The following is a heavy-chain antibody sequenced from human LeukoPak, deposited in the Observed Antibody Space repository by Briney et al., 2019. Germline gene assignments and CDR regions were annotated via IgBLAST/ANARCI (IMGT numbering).Heavy chain of an antibody. CDR2: IKPNSGGT. CDR1: GYTFTGYY. V-gene: IGHV1-2*02. CDR3: ARDYFTANDY. J-gene: IGHJ4*02. D-gene: IGHD2-21*02. Sequence: GASVKLSCTASGYTFTGYYIHWVRQAPGQGLEWMGWIKPNSGGTNYAQKFQGRVTMTRDTSISTAYMELSRLRSDDTAVYYCARDYFTANDYWGQGTLVTVSS.